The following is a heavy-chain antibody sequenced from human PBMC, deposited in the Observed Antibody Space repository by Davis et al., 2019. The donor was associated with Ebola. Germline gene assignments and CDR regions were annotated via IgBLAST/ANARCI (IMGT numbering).Heavy chain of an antibody. V-gene: IGHV3-74*01. Sequence: PGGSLRLSCVGSEFTFRSYWFHWVRHAPGKGLEWVSRIDTDGSTTNYADSVRGRFTISRDNAKNTLFLQMNSLRAEDTAVYYCAKEIRPNDYWGQGTLVTVSS. CDR2: IDTDGSTT. J-gene: IGHJ4*02. CDR3: AKEIRPNDY. CDR1: EFTFRSYW.